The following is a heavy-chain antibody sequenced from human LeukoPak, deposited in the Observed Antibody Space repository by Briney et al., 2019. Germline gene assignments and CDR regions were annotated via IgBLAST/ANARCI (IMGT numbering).Heavy chain of an antibody. CDR1: GYTFTSYG. J-gene: IGHJ4*02. CDR3: AXVGLAHYDILTGYYRGYFDY. D-gene: IGHD3-9*01. V-gene: IGHV1-18*01. CDR2: ISAYNGNT. Sequence: EASVKVSCKASGYTFTSYGISWVRQAPGQGLEWMGWISAYNGNTNYAQKLQGRVTMTTDTSTSTAYMELRSLRSDDTAVYYCAXVGLAHYDILTGYYRGYFDYWGQGTLVTVSS.